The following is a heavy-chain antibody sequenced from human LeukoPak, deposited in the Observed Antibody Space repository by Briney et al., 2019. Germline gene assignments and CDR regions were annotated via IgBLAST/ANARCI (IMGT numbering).Heavy chain of an antibody. D-gene: IGHD6-13*01. CDR2: ISGSDSST. J-gene: IGHJ4*02. Sequence: PGGSLRLSGEALGFPFSGSAISGFGQAPGRGLEWVSTISGSDSSTYYADSVKGRFTISRDNAKNSLYLQMNSLRAEDTAVYYCARFRQQLASFDYWGQGTLVTVSS. V-gene: IGHV3-23*01. CDR1: GFPFSGSA. CDR3: ARFRQQLASFDY.